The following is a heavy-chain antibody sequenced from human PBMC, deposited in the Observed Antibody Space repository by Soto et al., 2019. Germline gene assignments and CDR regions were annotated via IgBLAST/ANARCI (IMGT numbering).Heavy chain of an antibody. CDR1: GLTFGDYW. CDR2: MTGDGRTT. V-gene: IGHV3-74*03. Sequence: GALSVSGAASGLTFGDYWMHWVRQPPGKGPEWVSRMTGDGRTTQYADSVKGRFTASRDNAKSTLYLQMNSLRASDTAVYYCATAEVDYWGPGTLVTVSS. CDR3: ATAEVDY. J-gene: IGHJ4*02.